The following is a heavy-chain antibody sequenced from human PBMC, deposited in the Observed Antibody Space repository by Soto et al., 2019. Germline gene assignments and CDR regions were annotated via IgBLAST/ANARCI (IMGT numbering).Heavy chain of an antibody. CDR3: ARDTVSGWYRAAFDI. V-gene: IGHV1-46*01. D-gene: IGHD6-19*01. CDR2: INPSGGST. CDR1: GYTFTNYG. Sequence: ASVKVSCKASGYTFTNYGISWVRQAPGQGLEWMGIINPSGGSTSYAQKFQGRVTVTRDTSTSTVYMELSSLRSEDTAVYYCARDTVSGWYRAAFDIWGQGTMVTVSS. J-gene: IGHJ3*02.